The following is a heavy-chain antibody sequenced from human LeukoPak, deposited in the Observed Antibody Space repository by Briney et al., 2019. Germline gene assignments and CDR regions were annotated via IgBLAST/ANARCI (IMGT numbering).Heavy chain of an antibody. Sequence: SETLSLTCAVYGGSFSGYYWSGIRQPPGKGLEWIGEINHSGSTNYNPSLTSRVTISVDTSKNQFSLKLSSVTAADTAVYYCAREDIVVVPAATDYYYGMDVWGQGTTVTVSS. D-gene: IGHD2-2*01. CDR2: INHSGST. V-gene: IGHV4-34*01. CDR3: AREDIVVVPAATDYYYGMDV. CDR1: GGSFSGYY. J-gene: IGHJ6*02.